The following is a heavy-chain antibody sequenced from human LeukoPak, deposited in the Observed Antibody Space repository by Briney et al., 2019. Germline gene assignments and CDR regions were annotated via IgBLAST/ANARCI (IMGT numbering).Heavy chain of an antibody. CDR1: GGSISSGGYS. Sequence: SETLSLTCAVSGGSISSGGYSWSWIRQPPGKGLEWIGYIYHSGSTYYNPSLKSRVTISVDRSKNQFSLKLSSVTAADTAVYYCAGGAVGFDWSNDAFDIWGQGTMVTVSS. J-gene: IGHJ3*02. D-gene: IGHD3-9*01. CDR3: AGGAVGFDWSNDAFDI. CDR2: IYHSGST. V-gene: IGHV4-30-2*01.